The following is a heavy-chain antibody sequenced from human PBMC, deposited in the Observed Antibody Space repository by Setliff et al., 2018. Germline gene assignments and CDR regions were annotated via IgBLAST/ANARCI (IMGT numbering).Heavy chain of an antibody. J-gene: IGHJ4*02. V-gene: IGHV4-39*07. Sequence: KPSETLSLTCTVSGGSISSSSYYWGWIRQPPGKGLEWIGSIYYSGSTYCNPSLKSRVTISVDTSKNQFSLKLSSVTAADTAVYYCASVVEDYYDSSGYFLPSYYFDYWGQGTLVTVSS. CDR2: IYYSGST. CDR3: ASVVEDYYDSSGYFLPSYYFDY. CDR1: GGSISSSSYY. D-gene: IGHD3-22*01.